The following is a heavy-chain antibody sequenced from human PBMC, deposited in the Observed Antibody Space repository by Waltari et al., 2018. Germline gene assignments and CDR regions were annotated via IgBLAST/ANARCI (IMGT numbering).Heavy chain of an antibody. Sequence: EVQLVQSGAEVNKPEESLKLYCRGSAYSSTSYWIGGVRKMPGKGLEWMGSIYPGDSDTRYSPSFQGQVTISADKSISTAYLQWSSLKASDTAMYYCARQSRLPDIPQPFDYWGQGTLVTVSS. CDR1: AYSSTSYW. V-gene: IGHV5-51*01. CDR2: IYPGDSDT. CDR3: ARQSRLPDIPQPFDY. D-gene: IGHD2-2*01. J-gene: IGHJ4*02.